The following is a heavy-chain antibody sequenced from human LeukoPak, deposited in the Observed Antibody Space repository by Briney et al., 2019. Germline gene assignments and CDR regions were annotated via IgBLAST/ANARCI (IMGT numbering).Heavy chain of an antibody. V-gene: IGHV3-30*02. J-gene: IGHJ4*02. D-gene: IGHD6-13*01. Sequence: PGGSLRLSCAASGFTFSTYGMHWVRQAPGKGLEWVAFIRNDGNNKYYAESVKGRFTISRDNSKNTLYLQMNSLRAEDTALYYCAKDWAAAALDYWGQGTLVTVSS. CDR1: GFTFSTYG. CDR2: IRNDGNNK. CDR3: AKDWAAAALDY.